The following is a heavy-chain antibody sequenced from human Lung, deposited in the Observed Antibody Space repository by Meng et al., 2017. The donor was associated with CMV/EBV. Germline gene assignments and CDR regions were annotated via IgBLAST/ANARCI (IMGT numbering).Heavy chain of an antibody. J-gene: IGHJ4*02. CDR1: GGTFSSYK. V-gene: IGHV1-69*02. Sequence: SVXVSXKASGGTFSSYKIDWVRQAPGQGLEWVGRIIPVLGIANYAQKFQGRVMITADKSTSTAYMEVSSLSSKDTAVYHWATFMVYVRDPKKRSFDYLGQGTXVTVSS. CDR2: IIPVLGIA. D-gene: IGHD2-8*01. CDR3: ATFMVYVRDPKKRSFDY.